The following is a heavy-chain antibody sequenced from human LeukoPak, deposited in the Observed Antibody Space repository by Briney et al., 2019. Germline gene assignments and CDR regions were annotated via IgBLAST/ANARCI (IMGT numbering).Heavy chain of an antibody. CDR1: GYTLTGFF. CDR3: VRGGQRYAADY. V-gene: IGHV1-2*02. D-gene: IGHD3-16*01. CDR2: INPNSGVT. J-gene: IGHJ4*02. Sequence: ASVKVSCKASGYTLTGFFLHWVRQAPGQGLEWMGWINPNSGVTKYIQKFQGRVTMTRDTSINTAYMELSSLTFDDTAVYYCVRGGQRYAADYWGQGTLVTVSS.